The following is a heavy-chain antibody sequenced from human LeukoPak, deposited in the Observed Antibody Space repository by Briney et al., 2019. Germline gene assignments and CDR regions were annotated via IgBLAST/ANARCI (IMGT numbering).Heavy chain of an antibody. CDR1: GGPIRTTSYY. D-gene: IGHD3-3*01. Sequence: SETLSLTCTVSGGPIRTTSYYWGWIRQPPGKGLEWIGSIYYTGSTYYNPSLKSRVTISVDTSKNQFSLRLTSVTAADTAVYYCARAYDFWSGYDPWGQGTLVTVSS. CDR2: IYYTGST. J-gene: IGHJ5*02. V-gene: IGHV4-39*07. CDR3: ARAYDFWSGYDP.